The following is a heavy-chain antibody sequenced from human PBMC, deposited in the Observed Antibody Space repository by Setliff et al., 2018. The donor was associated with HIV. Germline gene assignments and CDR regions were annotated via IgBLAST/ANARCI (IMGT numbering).Heavy chain of an antibody. CDR2: IDGDGSGT. Sequence: LRLSCAASGFTFRNYWMHWVRQAPGKGLVWVSRIDGDGSGTSYADSVKGRFTISRDNAKNSLYLQMNSLRAEDTAVYYCARDSSSWYEFYFDCWGQGTLVTVSS. J-gene: IGHJ4*02. CDR1: GFTFRNYW. CDR3: ARDSSSWYEFYFDC. D-gene: IGHD6-13*01. V-gene: IGHV3-74*01.